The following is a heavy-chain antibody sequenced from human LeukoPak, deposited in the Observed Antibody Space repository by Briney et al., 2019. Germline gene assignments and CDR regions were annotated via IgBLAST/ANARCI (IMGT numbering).Heavy chain of an antibody. J-gene: IGHJ6*02. Sequence: GESLKISCQGSGYSFTSYWIGWVRQMPGKGLEWMGIIYPGDSDTRYSPSFQGQVTISADKSISTAYLQWSSLKASDTAMYYCASSGLYYYDSSSYYYYGMDVWGQGTTVTVSS. CDR1: GYSFTSYW. V-gene: IGHV5-51*01. CDR3: ASSGLYYYDSSSYYYYGMDV. CDR2: IYPGDSDT. D-gene: IGHD3-22*01.